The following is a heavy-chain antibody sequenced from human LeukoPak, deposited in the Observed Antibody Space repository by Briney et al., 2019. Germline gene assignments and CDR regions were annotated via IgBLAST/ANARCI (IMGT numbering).Heavy chain of an antibody. CDR3: ARDRITMVRGANNDFDY. D-gene: IGHD3-10*01. Sequence: PGGSLRLSCAASGFTFSSYAMHWVRQAPGKGLEWVAVISYDGSNKYYADSVKGRFTISRDNSKNTLYLQMNSLRAEDTAVYYCARDRITMVRGANNDFDYWGQGTLVTVSS. V-gene: IGHV3-30-3*01. J-gene: IGHJ4*02. CDR2: ISYDGSNK. CDR1: GFTFSSYA.